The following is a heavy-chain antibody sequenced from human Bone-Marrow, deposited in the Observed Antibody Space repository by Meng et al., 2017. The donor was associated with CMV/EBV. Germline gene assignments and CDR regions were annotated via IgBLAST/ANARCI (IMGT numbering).Heavy chain of an antibody. V-gene: IGHV4-34*01. CDR3: ARANPSNYYDNNLDFDY. CDR1: GGSFSGYY. CDR2: INHSGST. Sequence: SETLSLTCAVYGGSFSGYYRSWIRQPPGKGLEWIGEINHSGSTYYNPSLKSRVTISVDTSKNQFSLKLSSVTAADTAVYYCARANPSNYYDNNLDFDYWGQGTLVTVSS. J-gene: IGHJ4*02. D-gene: IGHD3-22*01.